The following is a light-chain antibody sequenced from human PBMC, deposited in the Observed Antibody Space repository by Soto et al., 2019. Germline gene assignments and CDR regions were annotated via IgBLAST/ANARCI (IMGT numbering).Light chain of an antibody. CDR3: AAWDDSLNGVV. CDR2: SHN. V-gene: IGLV1-44*01. CDR1: TSTIGSNT. Sequence: QSVLTQPPSASGTPGQRVTISCSGSTSTIGSNTVNWYHHLPGTAPKLLIYSHNQRPSGVTDLVSGSRSGTSASLAISGLQADDEGDDYCAAWDDSLNGVVVGGGTKVTVL. J-gene: IGLJ2*01.